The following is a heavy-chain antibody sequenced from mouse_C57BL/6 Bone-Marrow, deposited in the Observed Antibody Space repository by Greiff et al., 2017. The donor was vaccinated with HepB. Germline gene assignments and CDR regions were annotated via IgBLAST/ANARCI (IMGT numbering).Heavy chain of an antibody. V-gene: IGHV14-3*01. CDR1: GFNIKNTY. D-gene: IGHD2-5*01. J-gene: IGHJ3*01. CDR3: ARWGAYYSNYGTVAY. Sequence: EVQGVESVAELVRPGASVKLSCTASGFNIKNTYMHWVKQRPEQGLEWIGRIDPANGNTKYAPKFQGKATITADTSSNTAYLQLSSLTSEDTAIYYCARWGAYYSNYGTVAYWGQGTLVTVSA. CDR2: IDPANGNT.